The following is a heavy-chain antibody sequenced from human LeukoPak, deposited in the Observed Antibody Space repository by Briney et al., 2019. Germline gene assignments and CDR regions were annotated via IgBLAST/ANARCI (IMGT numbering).Heavy chain of an antibody. V-gene: IGHV3-7*01. Sequence: PGGSLRLSCVASGFTFSNYWMSWVRQAPGKGLEWVANIKHDGGEKYYVDSVKGRFTSSRDDAKNTVYLQMNSLRDEDTAVYYCTRSGIYSSAWSDYWGQGILVTVSS. CDR1: GFTFSNYW. CDR3: TRSGIYSSAWSDY. D-gene: IGHD6-19*01. CDR2: IKHDGGEK. J-gene: IGHJ4*02.